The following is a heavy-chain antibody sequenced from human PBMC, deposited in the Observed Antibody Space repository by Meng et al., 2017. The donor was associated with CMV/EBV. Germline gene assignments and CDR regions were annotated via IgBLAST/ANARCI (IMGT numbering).Heavy chain of an antibody. J-gene: IGHJ6*02. CDR1: GGSFSGYY. D-gene: IGHD3-3*01. CDR3: ARNPLNATYYDFWSGYYNYYYYGMDV. CDR2: INHSGST. Sequence: SETLSLTCAVYGGSFSGYYWSWIRQPPGKGLEWIGEINHSGSTNYNPSLKSRVTISVDTSKNQFSLKLSSVTVADTAVYYCARNPLNATYYDFWSGYYNYYYYGMDVWGQGTTVTVSS. V-gene: IGHV4-34*01.